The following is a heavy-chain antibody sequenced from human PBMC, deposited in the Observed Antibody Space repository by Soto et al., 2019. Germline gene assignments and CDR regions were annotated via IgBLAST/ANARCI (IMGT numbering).Heavy chain of an antibody. J-gene: IGHJ4*02. CDR3: ARINRNVRDGYNYWLSDY. D-gene: IGHD5-12*01. CDR1: GGSISSGGYY. V-gene: IGHV4-31*03. CDR2: IYYSGST. Sequence: QVQLQESGPGLVKPSQTLSLTCTVSGGSISSGGYYWSWIRQHPGKGLEWIGYIYYSGSTYYNPSLTSRVTISVDTSKNQFSLKLSSVIAADTAVYYCARINRNVRDGYNYWLSDYWGQGTLVTVSS.